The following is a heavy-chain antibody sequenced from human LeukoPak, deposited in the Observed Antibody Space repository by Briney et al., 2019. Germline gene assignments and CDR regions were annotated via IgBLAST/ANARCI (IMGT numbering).Heavy chain of an antibody. Sequence: GGSLRLSCAASGFILSNYAMHWVRQPAGKGLEWVSALGTAGDTFYPGSVKGRFTISRDNAKKSLFLQMSSLRAEDTAIYYCARQSTPHGNFDYWGQGTLLTVSS. D-gene: IGHD5-24*01. CDR3: ARQSTPHGNFDY. CDR2: LGTAGDT. CDR1: GFILSNYA. J-gene: IGHJ4*02. V-gene: IGHV3-13*01.